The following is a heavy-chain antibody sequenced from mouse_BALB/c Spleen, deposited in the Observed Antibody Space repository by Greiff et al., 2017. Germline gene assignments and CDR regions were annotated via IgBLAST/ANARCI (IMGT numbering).Heavy chain of an antibody. J-gene: IGHJ1*01. CDR2: IWAGGST. D-gene: IGHD2-4*01. CDR1: GFSLTSYG. CDR3: ARLYDYGRYFDV. V-gene: IGHV2-9*02. Sequence: VKLKESGPGLVAPSQSLSITCTVSGFSLTSYGVHWVRQPPGKGLEWLGVIWAGGSTNYNSALMSRLSISKDNSKSQVFLKMNSLQTDDTAMYYCARLYDYGRYFDVWGAGTTVTVSS.